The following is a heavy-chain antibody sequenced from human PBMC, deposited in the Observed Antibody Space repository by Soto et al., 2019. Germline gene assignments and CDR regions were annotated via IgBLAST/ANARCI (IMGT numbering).Heavy chain of an antibody. Sequence: QITLNESGPTQVKPRQTLTLTCTFSGFSLTTSGGGVGWIRQSPGKAPECLALIYWDDDKRYSPSLKSRLTITKDTSKNQVVLTMDDLDPADTATYYCAHRVLRTVFGLVTTTAIYFDFWGQGTPVAVSS. CDR3: AHRVLRTVFGLVTTTAIYFDF. D-gene: IGHD3-3*01. J-gene: IGHJ4*02. CDR1: GFSLTTSGGG. V-gene: IGHV2-5*02. CDR2: IYWDDDK.